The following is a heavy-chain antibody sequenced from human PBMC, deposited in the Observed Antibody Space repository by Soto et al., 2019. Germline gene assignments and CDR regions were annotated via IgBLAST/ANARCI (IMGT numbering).Heavy chain of an antibody. CDR3: AKCLQVNWNYDDFHI. D-gene: IGHD1-7*01. V-gene: IGHV3-23*01. Sequence: EVKLLESGGGLVQPGGSLRLSCAASGFMFSTYSMSWVRQAPGKGLEWVSHITGSGGTTYYADSVKGRFTISRDTSRNTLYLQMNSLRAEDTALYYCAKCLQVNWNYDDFHIWGQWTMVTVSS. CDR2: ITGSGGTT. CDR1: GFMFSTYS. J-gene: IGHJ3*02.